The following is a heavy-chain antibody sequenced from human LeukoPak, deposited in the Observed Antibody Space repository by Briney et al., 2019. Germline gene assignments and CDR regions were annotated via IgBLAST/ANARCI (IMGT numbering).Heavy chain of an antibody. CDR2: IIPILGIA. J-gene: IGHJ5*02. CDR1: GGTFSSYA. V-gene: IGHV1-69*04. CDR3: ARERVVPAAMLLGEPNWFDP. Sequence: SVKVSCKASGGTFSSYAISWVRQAPGQGLEWMGRIIPILGIANYAQKFQGRVTITADKSTSTAYMELSSLRSEDTAVYYCARERVVPAAMLLGEPNWFDPWGQGTLVNVSS. D-gene: IGHD2-2*01.